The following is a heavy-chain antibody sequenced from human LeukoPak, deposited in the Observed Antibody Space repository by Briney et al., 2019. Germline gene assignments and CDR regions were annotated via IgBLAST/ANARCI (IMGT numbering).Heavy chain of an antibody. J-gene: IGHJ4*02. CDR3: ARERYCTSATCYVGVPFAS. CDR2: IKQDGSEN. D-gene: IGHD2-2*01. Sequence: GGSLRLSCAASGLTFNTYYMTWVRQAPGKGLEWVAGIKQDGSENYYMDSVKGRFTISRDNSRNSLYLQMNSLRAEDTAVYFCARERYCTSATCYVGVPFASWGQGTLVTVSS. CDR1: GLTFNTYY. V-gene: IGHV3-7*01.